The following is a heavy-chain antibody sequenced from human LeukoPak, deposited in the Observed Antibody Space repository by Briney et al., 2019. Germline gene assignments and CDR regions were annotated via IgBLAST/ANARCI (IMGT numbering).Heavy chain of an antibody. CDR2: IIPIFGTA. CDR3: AREVGPHDAFDI. Sequence: SVKVSCKASGGTFSSYAISWVRQAPGQGREWMGGIIPIFGTANYAQKFQGRVTITTDETTSTAYMELSSLRSEDTAVYYCAREVGPHDAFDIWGQGTMVTVSS. CDR1: GGTFSSYA. V-gene: IGHV1-69*05. D-gene: IGHD3-16*01. J-gene: IGHJ3*02.